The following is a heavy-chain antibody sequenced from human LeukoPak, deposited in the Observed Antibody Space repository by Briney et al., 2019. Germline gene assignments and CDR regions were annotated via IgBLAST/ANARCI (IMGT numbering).Heavy chain of an antibody. CDR1: GGSISSSSYY. CDR3: AREHYYDSSGSSDAFDI. D-gene: IGHD3-22*01. Sequence: SETLSLTCTVSGGSISSSSYYWGWIRQPPGKGLEWIGSLYYSGSTNYNPSLKSRVTISVDTSKNQFSLKLSSVTAADTAVYYCAREHYYDSSGSSDAFDIWGQGTMVTVSS. CDR2: LYYSGST. J-gene: IGHJ3*02. V-gene: IGHV4-39*07.